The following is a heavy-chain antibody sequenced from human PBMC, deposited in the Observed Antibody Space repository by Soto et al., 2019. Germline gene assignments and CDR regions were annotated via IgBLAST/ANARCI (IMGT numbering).Heavy chain of an antibody. Sequence: GGSLRLSCAASGFTFSSYWMSWVRQAPGKGLEWVANIKQDGSEKYYVDYVKGRFTISRDNAKNSLYLQMNSLRAEDTTGDYIALAMFVVVAATRVYYYGMDVWGQWTTVTVSS. CDR3: ALAMFVVVAATRVYYYGMDV. CDR2: IKQDGSEK. D-gene: IGHD2-15*01. CDR1: GFTFSSYW. V-gene: IGHV3-7*01. J-gene: IGHJ6*02.